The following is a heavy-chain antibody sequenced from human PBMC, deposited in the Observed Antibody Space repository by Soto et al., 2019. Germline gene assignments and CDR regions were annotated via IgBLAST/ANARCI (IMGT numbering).Heavy chain of an antibody. Sequence: PSETLSLTCAVSGGSISSSNWWSWVRQPPGKGLEWIGEIYHSGSTNYNPSLKSRATISVDKSKNQFSLKLSSVTAADTAVYYCARVHLVPAAMCLDPWGQGTLVTVSS. CDR1: GGSISSSNW. CDR2: IYHSGST. J-gene: IGHJ5*02. CDR3: ARVHLVPAAMCLDP. V-gene: IGHV4-4*02. D-gene: IGHD2-2*01.